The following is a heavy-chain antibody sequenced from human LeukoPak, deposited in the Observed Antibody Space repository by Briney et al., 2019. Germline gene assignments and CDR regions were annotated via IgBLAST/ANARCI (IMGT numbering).Heavy chain of an antibody. CDR2: IYSGGST. CDR1: GFTVSSNY. CDR3: AREGQQLGFDY. V-gene: IGHV3-53*01. Sequence: GGSLRLSCAASGFTVSSNYMSWVRQALGEGLEWVSVIYSGGSTYYADSVKGRFTISRDNSKNTLYLQMNSLRAEDTAVYYCAREGQQLGFDYWGQGTLVTVSS. J-gene: IGHJ4*02. D-gene: IGHD6-13*01.